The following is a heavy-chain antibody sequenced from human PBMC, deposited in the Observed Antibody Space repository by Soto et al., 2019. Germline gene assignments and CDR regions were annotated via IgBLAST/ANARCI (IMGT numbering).Heavy chain of an antibody. CDR3: ASIAAAGIQFDP. D-gene: IGHD6-13*01. V-gene: IGHV3-21*01. CDR2: ISSSSSYI. CDR1: GLNLSSNS. J-gene: IGHJ5*02. Sequence: GGFLRLPCAPSGLNLSSNSMNWVRQHPGKGLEWVSSISSSSSYIYYADSVKGRFTISRDNSKNSLYLQMNSLRAEDTAVYYGASIAAAGIQFDPWGQGTLVTVSS.